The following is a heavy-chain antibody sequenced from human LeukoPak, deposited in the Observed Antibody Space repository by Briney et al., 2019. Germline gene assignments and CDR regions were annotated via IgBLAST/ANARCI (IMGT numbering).Heavy chain of an antibody. J-gene: IGHJ6*04. CDR3: AKDVRYGSGFVYYGMDV. D-gene: IGHD3-10*01. CDR1: GFTFSSYG. Sequence: GGSLRLSCAASGFTFSSYGMHWARQAPGKGLEWVAVISYDGSNKYYADSVKGRFTISRDNSKNTLYLQMNSLRAEDTAVYYCAKDVRYGSGFVYYGMDVWGKGTTVTVSS. CDR2: ISYDGSNK. V-gene: IGHV3-30*18.